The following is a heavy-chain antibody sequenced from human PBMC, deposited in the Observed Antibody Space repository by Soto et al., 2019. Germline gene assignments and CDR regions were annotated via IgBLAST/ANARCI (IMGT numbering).Heavy chain of an antibody. J-gene: IGHJ6*02. V-gene: IGHV4-38-2*01. Sequence: PSETLSLTCAVSGYSISSGYYWGWIRQPPGKGLEWIGSIYHSGSTYYNPSLKSRVTISVDTSKNQFSLKLSSVTAADTAVYYCARSIRRDGYNKGDYYYYYGMDVWGQGTTVTVSS. CDR2: IYHSGST. CDR1: GYSISSGYY. D-gene: IGHD3-3*02. CDR3: ARSIRRDGYNKGDYYYYYGMDV.